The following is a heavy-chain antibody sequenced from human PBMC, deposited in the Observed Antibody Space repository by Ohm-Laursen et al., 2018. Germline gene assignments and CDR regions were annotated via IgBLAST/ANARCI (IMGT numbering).Heavy chain of an antibody. CDR3: ARDHYQYPDY. CDR1: GGSISTYF. CDR2: IHYTGST. Sequence: SDTLSLTCTVSGGSISTYFWSWIRQPPGKGLEWIGYIHYTGSTNYNPSLKSRVTISVDTSKNQFSLKLSSVTAADTAVYYCARDHYQYPDYWGQGTLVTVSS. J-gene: IGHJ4*02. D-gene: IGHD2-2*01. V-gene: IGHV4-59*12.